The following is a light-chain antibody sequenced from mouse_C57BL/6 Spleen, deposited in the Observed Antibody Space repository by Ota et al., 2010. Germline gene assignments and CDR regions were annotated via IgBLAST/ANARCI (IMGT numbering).Light chain of an antibody. Sequence: EIVLTQSIPSLTVSAGERVTISCKSNQNLLWSGNQGTVWSGTSGNQGKTPTPLITWTSNRYSGVPDRFIGSGSVTDFTLTISSVQAEDVASLFCQQHLHIPRTFGGGQPNWKS. CDR3: QQHLHIPRT. V-gene: IGKV8-16*01. CDR2: WTS. CDR1: QNLLWSGNQGTV. J-gene: IGKJ1*01.